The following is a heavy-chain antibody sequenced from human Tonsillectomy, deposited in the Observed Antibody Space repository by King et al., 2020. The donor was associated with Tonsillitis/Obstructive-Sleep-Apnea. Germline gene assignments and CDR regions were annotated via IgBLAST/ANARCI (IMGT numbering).Heavy chain of an antibody. Sequence: VQLQESGPGLVKPSETLSHTCTVSGGSISSHYWSWIRQPPGKGLEWIGYIYYSGSTNYNPSLKSRVTISVDTSKNQFSLKLSSVTAADTAVYYCAREYSSSLAYWGQGTLVTVSS. CDR3: AREYSSSLAY. V-gene: IGHV4-59*11. CDR2: IYYSGST. CDR1: GGSISSHY. J-gene: IGHJ4*02. D-gene: IGHD6-6*01.